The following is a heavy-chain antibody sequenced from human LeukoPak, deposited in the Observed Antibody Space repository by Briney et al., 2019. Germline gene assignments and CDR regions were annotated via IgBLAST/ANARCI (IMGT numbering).Heavy chain of an antibody. D-gene: IGHD1-26*01. J-gene: IGHJ4*02. Sequence: GGSLRLSCTASGFTFSSYWMTWVRQGPGKGLEWVANIKPDGSLIYYVDSVKGRFTISRDNAKNSLYLQMNSLRAEDTAVYYCAKWELYSGFYYIDYWGQGTLATVSS. CDR2: IKPDGSLI. CDR3: AKWELYSGFYYIDY. CDR1: GFTFSSYW. V-gene: IGHV3-7*01.